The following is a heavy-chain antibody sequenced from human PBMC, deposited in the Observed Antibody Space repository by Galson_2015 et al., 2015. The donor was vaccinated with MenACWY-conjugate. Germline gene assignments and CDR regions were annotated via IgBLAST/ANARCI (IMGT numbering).Heavy chain of an antibody. V-gene: IGHV3-21*01. CDR1: GFTFSSYS. CDR3: ARGARDIVVVVAATYVGY. J-gene: IGHJ3*01. Sequence: SLRLSCAASGFTFSSYSMNWVRQAPGKGLEWVSSISSSSSYIYYADSVKGRFTISRDNAKNSLYLQMNSLRAEDTAVYYCARGARDIVVVVAATYVGYWGQGTMVTVSS. CDR2: ISSSSSYI. D-gene: IGHD2-15*01.